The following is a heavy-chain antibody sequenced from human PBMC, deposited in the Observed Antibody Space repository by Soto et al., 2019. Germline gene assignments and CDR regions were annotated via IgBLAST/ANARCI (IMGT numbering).Heavy chain of an antibody. V-gene: IGHV5-51*01. CDR2: IYPGDSDT. J-gene: IGHJ4*02. CDR3: ARRSDILTGYYAFDY. CDR1: GYSFTSYW. Sequence: GESLKISCKGSGYSFTSYWIGWVRQMPGKGLEWMGIIYPGDSDTRYSPSFQGQVTISDDKPISTAYLQWSSLKASDTAMYYCARRSDILTGYYAFDYWGQGTLVTVSS. D-gene: IGHD3-9*01.